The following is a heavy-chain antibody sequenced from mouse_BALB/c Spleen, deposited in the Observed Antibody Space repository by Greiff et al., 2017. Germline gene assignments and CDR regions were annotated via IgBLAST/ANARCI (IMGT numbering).Heavy chain of an antibody. CDR1: GYTFTDYY. D-gene: IGHD2-4*01. V-gene: IGHV1-77*01. CDR3: AREDYDYDRDY. CDR2: IYPGSGNT. Sequence: QVQLKQSGAELARPGASVKLSCKASGYTFTDYYINWVKQRTGQGLEWIGEIYPGSGNTYYNEKFKGKATLTADKSSSTAYMQLSSLTSEDSAVYFCAREDYDYDRDYWGQGTTLTVSS. J-gene: IGHJ2*01.